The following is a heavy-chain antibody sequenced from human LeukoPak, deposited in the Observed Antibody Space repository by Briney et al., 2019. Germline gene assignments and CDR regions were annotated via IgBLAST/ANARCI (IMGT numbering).Heavy chain of an antibody. J-gene: IGHJ3*02. CDR1: GFTFDDYT. Sequence: GGSLRLSCAASGFTFDDYTMHWVRQAPGKGLVWVSRINSDGSSTSYADSVKGRFTISRDNAKNTLYLQMNSLRAEDTAVYYCARDLDSSGYYDYDAFDIWGQGTMVTVSS. CDR2: INSDGSST. D-gene: IGHD3-22*01. V-gene: IGHV3-74*01. CDR3: ARDLDSSGYYDYDAFDI.